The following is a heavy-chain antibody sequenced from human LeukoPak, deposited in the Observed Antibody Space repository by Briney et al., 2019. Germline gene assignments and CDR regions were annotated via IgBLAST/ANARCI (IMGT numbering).Heavy chain of an antibody. Sequence: GGSLRLSCAASGFTFSSYWMHWVRQAPGKGLVWVSRINSDGSSTSYADSVKGRFTISRDNAKNTLYLQMNSLRAEDTAVYYCATATLYYYYYMDVWGKGTMVTVSS. J-gene: IGHJ6*03. V-gene: IGHV3-74*01. CDR3: ATATLYYYYYMDV. CDR1: GFTFSSYW. CDR2: INSDGSST.